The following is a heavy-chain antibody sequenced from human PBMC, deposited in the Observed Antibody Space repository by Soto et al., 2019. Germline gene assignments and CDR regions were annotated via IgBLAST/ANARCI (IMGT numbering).Heavy chain of an antibody. J-gene: IGHJ6*02. Sequence: GVLRLSCAASGFTFSNYKMNWVRQAPGKGLEWISAISSGDSYIYYADSVKGRFTISRDDAKNSLYLQMSSLSVEDTAVYYCVRGSSQRAVWGQGTTVTVSS. D-gene: IGHD2-15*01. V-gene: IGHV3-21*01. CDR3: VRGSSQRAV. CDR1: GFTFSNYK. CDR2: ISSGDSYI.